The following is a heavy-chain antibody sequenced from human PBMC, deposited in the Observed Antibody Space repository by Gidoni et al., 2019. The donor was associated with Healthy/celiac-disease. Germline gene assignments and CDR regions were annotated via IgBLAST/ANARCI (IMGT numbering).Heavy chain of an antibody. CDR1: RSTSRSSA. D-gene: IGHD2-21*02. Sequence: QVQLVASGRGAVQPGRSLRPPCAASRSTSRSSARHWVRQAPGKGLAWVAVISYDGSNKYYADSVKGRFTISRDNSKNTLYLQMNSLRAEDTAVYYCARDGGGVVVTAYYFDYWGQGTLVTVSS. J-gene: IGHJ4*02. CDR3: ARDGGGVVVTAYYFDY. V-gene: IGHV3-30-3*01. CDR2: ISYDGSNK.